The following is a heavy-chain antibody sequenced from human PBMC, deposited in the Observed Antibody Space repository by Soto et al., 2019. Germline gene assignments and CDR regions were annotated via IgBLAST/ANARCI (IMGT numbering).Heavy chain of an antibody. D-gene: IGHD3-22*01. CDR1: GFTFSSYA. CDR3: VRDYNDGIGRYDY. CDR2: ITYDGSNK. J-gene: IGHJ4*02. V-gene: IGHV3-30-3*01. Sequence: QVQLVESGGGVVQPGRSLRLSCAASGFTFSSYAMQWVRQAPGKGLEWVAGITYDGSNKHYADSVKGRYTISRDNSKTTLFLQMNSLSTEDTAVYYCVRDYNDGIGRYDYWGQGTLVTVSS.